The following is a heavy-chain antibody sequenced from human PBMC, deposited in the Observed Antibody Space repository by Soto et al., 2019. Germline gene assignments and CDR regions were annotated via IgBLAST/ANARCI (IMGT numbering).Heavy chain of an antibody. V-gene: IGHV4-30-2*01. D-gene: IGHD2-2*01. Sequence: QLQLQESGSGLVKPSQTLSLTCAVSGGSISSGVSSWGGIRQPPGKGLEWIGYMYHSGSTYYNPSLKSRVTISIDRSKNQFSLKLSSVTAADTAVYYCARVPDYWGQGILVTVSS. CDR3: ARVPDY. CDR2: MYHSGST. CDR1: GGSISSGVSS. J-gene: IGHJ4*02.